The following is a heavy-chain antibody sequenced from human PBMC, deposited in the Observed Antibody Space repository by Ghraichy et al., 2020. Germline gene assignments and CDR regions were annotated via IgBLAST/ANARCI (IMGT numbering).Heavy chain of an antibody. CDR3: ARDRPHTWFDP. V-gene: IGHV3-74*01. CDR2: INNDGSER. Sequence: GGSLRLSCAASGFTFNSYWMHWVRQAPGKGLVWVSRINNDGSERIYADSVKGRFTISRDNVQNTMYLQMNSLRVEDTDVYYCARDRPHTWFDPWGQGTLVTVSS. CDR1: GFTFNSYW. J-gene: IGHJ5*02.